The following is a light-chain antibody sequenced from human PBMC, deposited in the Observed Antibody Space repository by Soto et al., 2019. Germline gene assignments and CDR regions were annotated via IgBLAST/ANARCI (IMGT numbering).Light chain of an antibody. V-gene: IGKV3-20*01. CDR2: GAS. Sequence: EIVLTQSPDTLYLSPGEGATLSCRASQRVNSSYLAWYQQKPGQAPRLLISGASDRATGVPARVSGSGYGTDFILTISRLEPEDFAVYYCQQYVNSPVTFGQGTKLQIK. CDR1: QRVNSSY. CDR3: QQYVNSPVT. J-gene: IGKJ2*01.